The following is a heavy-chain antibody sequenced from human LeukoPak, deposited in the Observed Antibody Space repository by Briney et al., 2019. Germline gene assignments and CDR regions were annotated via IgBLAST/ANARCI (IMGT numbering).Heavy chain of an antibody. J-gene: IGHJ4*02. CDR3: AARPAEVAVHFDY. V-gene: IGHV3-23*01. CDR1: GFTFSTFA. Sequence: GGSLRVSCAASGFTFSTFAMTGVRQAPGKGLEWVSLISGSGGIIYYADSVNGRFTISRDNSKNTLYLQMHSLRAEDTAVYYCAARPAEVAVHFDYWGQGTLVTVSS. CDR2: ISGSGGII. D-gene: IGHD2-15*01.